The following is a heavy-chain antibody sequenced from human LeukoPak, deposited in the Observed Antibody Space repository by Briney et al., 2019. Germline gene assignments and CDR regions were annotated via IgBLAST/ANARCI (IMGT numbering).Heavy chain of an antibody. CDR3: ARLTAMVSS. D-gene: IGHD5-18*01. CDR1: EFSVGSNY. Sequence: GGSLRLSCAASEFSVGSNYMTWVRQAPGKGLEWVANIKQDGSEKYYVDSVKGRFTISRDNAKNSLYLQMNSLRAEDTAVYYCARLTAMVSSWGQGTLVTVSS. J-gene: IGHJ4*02. V-gene: IGHV3-7*01. CDR2: IKQDGSEK.